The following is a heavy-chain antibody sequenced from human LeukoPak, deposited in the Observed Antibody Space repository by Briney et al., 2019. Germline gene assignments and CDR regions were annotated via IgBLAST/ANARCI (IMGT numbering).Heavy chain of an antibody. CDR2: INHSGST. CDR3: ARQLMIDYYYYYYYYMDV. J-gene: IGHJ6*03. D-gene: IGHD1-26*01. Sequence: SETLSLTCAVYGGSFSGYYWSWIRQPPGKGLEWIGEINHSGSTNYNPSLKSRVTISIDTSKNQFSLKLSSVTAADTAVYYCARQLMIDYYYYYYYYMDVWGRGTTVTISS. V-gene: IGHV4-34*01. CDR1: GGSFSGYY.